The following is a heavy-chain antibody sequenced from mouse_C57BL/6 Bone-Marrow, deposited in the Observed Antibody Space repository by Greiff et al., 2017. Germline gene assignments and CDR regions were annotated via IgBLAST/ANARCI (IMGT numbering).Heavy chain of an antibody. J-gene: IGHJ1*03. D-gene: IGHD1-1*01. CDR1: GYSFTGYY. Sequence: VQLQQSGPELVKPGASVKISCKASGYSFTGYYMNWVKQSPEKSLEWIGEINPSTGGTTYNQKFKAKATLTVDKSSSTAYMQLKSLTSEDSAVYYCAREGVYYGSSYWYFDVWGKGTTVTVSS. V-gene: IGHV1-42*01. CDR2: INPSTGGT. CDR3: AREGVYYGSSYWYFDV.